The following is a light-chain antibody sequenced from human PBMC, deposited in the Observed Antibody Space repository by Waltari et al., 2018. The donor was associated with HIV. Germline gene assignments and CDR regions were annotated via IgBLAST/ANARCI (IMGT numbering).Light chain of an antibody. CDR2: DVS. V-gene: IGLV2-14*03. CDR3: ESYTSTSVWV. J-gene: IGLJ3*02. Sequence: QSALTQPASVSGPPGQSITISCTGSSNAVGGYNYVSWYQQHPGKAPRLMIYDVSTRPSGVSDRFSGSKSGDTASLTISGLQPEDEADYYCESYTSTSVWVFGGGTRLTVL. CDR1: SNAVGGYNY.